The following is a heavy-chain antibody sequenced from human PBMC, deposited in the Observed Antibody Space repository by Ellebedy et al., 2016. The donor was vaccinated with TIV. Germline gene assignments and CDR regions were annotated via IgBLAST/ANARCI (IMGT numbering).Heavy chain of an antibody. D-gene: IGHD2-15*01. CDR3: ARPNQGGYCSGGSCYGLYYYGMDV. V-gene: IGHV1-18*04. CDR2: ISAYNGNT. CDR1: GYTFTSYG. J-gene: IGHJ6*02. Sequence: AASVKVSCKASGYTFTSYGISWVRQAPGQGLEWMGWISAYNGNTNYAQKLQGRVTMTTDTSTSTAYMELRSLRSDDTAVYYCARPNQGGYCSGGSCYGLYYYGMDVWGQGTTVTVSS.